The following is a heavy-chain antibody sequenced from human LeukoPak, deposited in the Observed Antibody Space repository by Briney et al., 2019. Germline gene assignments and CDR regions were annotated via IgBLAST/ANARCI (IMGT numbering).Heavy chain of an antibody. Sequence: GASVKVSCKASGYTFTSYGISWVRQAPGQGLEWMGWISAYNGNTNYAQKLQGRVTMTTDTSTSTAYMELRSVRSDDTAVYYCASRGSISGRYDFDYWGQGTLVTVSS. J-gene: IGHJ4*02. D-gene: IGHD1-26*01. CDR3: ASRGSISGRYDFDY. V-gene: IGHV1-18*01. CDR1: GYTFTSYG. CDR2: ISAYNGNT.